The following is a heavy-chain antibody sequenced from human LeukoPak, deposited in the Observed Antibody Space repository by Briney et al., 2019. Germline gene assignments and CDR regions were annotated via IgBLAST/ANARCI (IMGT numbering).Heavy chain of an antibody. J-gene: IGHJ4*02. CDR1: GGTFSSYA. CDR2: LIPIFGTA. V-gene: IGHV1-69*05. Sequence: SVKFSCKASGGTFSSYAISWVRQAPGQGLDWMGWLIPIFGTANYAHQFQGRVTITTDEHTSTPYMELSSLRSEDTAVYYCAREEGPGVTTGISAFDYWGQGTLVTVSS. CDR3: AREEGPGVTTGISAFDY. D-gene: IGHD4-17*01.